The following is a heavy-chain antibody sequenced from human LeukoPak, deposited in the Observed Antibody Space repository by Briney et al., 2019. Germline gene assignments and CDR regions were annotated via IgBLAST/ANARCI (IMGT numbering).Heavy chain of an antibody. CDR2: INHSGNT. CDR1: GETFSGCF. J-gene: IGHJ4*02. CDR3: AVVVPTPRKYNTGWSIDF. D-gene: IGHD6-19*01. Sequence: SETLSLTCAVNGETFSGCFWSWIRRPPGKGLEGRGEINHSGNTNYNPSLKSRVTISIDTSQNHFSLKLSSVTAADTAVYYCAVVVPTPRKYNTGWSIDFWGQGTLVTVSS. V-gene: IGHV4-34*08.